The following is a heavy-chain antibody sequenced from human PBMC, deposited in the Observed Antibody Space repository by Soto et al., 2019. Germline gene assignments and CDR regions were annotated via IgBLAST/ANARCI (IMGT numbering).Heavy chain of an antibody. CDR3: AKGRGGSGSLTPRVDF. CDR1: GFTFNNYA. D-gene: IGHD3-10*01. J-gene: IGHJ4*03. Sequence: GGSLRLSCAASGFTFNNYAMTWVRQAPGKGLEWVSAISGGGDTTSYADSVKGRFTVSRDGSKNTLYLQMSSLRAEDTALYYCAKGRGGSGSLTPRVDFWGQGTMVTVSS. V-gene: IGHV3-23*01. CDR2: ISGGGDTT.